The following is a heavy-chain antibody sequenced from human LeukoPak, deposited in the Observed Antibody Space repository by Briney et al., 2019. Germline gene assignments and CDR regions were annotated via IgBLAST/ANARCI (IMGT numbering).Heavy chain of an antibody. Sequence: PGGSLRLSCAASGFTFSSYGMHWVRQAPGKGLEWVAVIWYDGSNKYYADSVKGRFTISRDNSKNTLYLRMNSLRAEDTAVYYCAREIAAAGPFRGLDYWGQGTLVTVSS. CDR1: GFTFSSYG. V-gene: IGHV3-33*01. CDR2: IWYDGSNK. J-gene: IGHJ4*02. CDR3: AREIAAAGPFRGLDY. D-gene: IGHD6-13*01.